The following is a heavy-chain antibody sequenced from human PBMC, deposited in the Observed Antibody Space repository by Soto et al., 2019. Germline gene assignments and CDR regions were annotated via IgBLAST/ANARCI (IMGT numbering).Heavy chain of an antibody. CDR2: IDPSDSYT. J-gene: IGHJ6*02. CDR3: ARGKVVPAASYYYYGMDV. V-gene: IGHV5-10-1*01. D-gene: IGHD2-2*01. CDR1: GYSFTSYW. Sequence: GESRKISCKGSGYSFTSYWISWVRQMPGKGLEWMGRIDPSDSYTNYSPSFQGHVTISADKSISTAYLQWSSLKASDTAMYYCARGKVVPAASYYYYGMDVWGQGTTVTV.